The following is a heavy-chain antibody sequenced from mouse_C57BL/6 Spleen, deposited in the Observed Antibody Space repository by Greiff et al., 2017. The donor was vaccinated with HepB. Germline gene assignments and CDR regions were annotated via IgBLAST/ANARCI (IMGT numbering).Heavy chain of an antibody. D-gene: IGHD1-1*01. J-gene: IGHJ1*03. Sequence: QVQLKESGAELVKPGASVKLSCKASGYTFTEYTIHWVKQRSGQGLEWIGWFYPGSGSIKYNEKFKDKATLTADKSSSTVYMELSRLTSEDSAVYFCARHEDEDFYGSSYWYFDVWGTGTTVTVSS. CDR3: ARHEDEDFYGSSYWYFDV. CDR1: GYTFTEYT. CDR2: FYPGSGSI. V-gene: IGHV1-62-2*01.